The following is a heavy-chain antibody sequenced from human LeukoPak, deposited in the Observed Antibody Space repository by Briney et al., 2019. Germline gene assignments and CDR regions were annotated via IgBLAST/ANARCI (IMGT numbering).Heavy chain of an antibody. CDR3: AKDSRYYDFWSGLNFDP. CDR1: GFTFDDYA. V-gene: IGHV3-43D*03. Sequence: GGSLRLSCAASGFTFDDYAMHWVRQAPGKGLGWVSLISWDGGSTYYADSVKGRFTISRDNSKNSLYLQMNSLRAEDTALYYCAKDSRYYDFWSGLNFDPWGQGTLVTVSS. J-gene: IGHJ5*02. D-gene: IGHD3-3*01. CDR2: ISWDGGST.